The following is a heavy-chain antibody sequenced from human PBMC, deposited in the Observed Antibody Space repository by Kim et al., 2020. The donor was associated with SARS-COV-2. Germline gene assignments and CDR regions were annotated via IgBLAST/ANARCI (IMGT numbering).Heavy chain of an antibody. CDR1: GYTFTSYA. V-gene: IGHV7-4-1*02. CDR3: ATGLGYCSGGSCYSIYYYYYGMDV. Sequence: ASVKVSCKASGYTFTSYAMNWVRQAPGQGLEWMGWINTNTGNPTYAQGFTGRFVFSLDTSVSTAYLQISSLKAEDTAVYYCATGLGYCSGGSCYSIYYYYYGMDVWGQGTTVTVSS. D-gene: IGHD2-15*01. J-gene: IGHJ6*02. CDR2: INTNTGNP.